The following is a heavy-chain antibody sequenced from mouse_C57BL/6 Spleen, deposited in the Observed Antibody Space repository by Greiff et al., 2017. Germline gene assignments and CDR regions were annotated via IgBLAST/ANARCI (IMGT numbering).Heavy chain of an antibody. Sequence: EVQLQQSGPELVKPGASVKISCKASGYTFTDYYMNWVKQSHGKSLEWIGDINPNNGGTSYNQKFKGKATLTVDKSSSTAYMELRSLTSEDSAVYYCAGSPPYYAMDYWGQGTSVTVSS. CDR3: AGSPPYYAMDY. J-gene: IGHJ4*01. V-gene: IGHV1-26*01. D-gene: IGHD1-1*02. CDR2: INPNNGGT. CDR1: GYTFTDYY.